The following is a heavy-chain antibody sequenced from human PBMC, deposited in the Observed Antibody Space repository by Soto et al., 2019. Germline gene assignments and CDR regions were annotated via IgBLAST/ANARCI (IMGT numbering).Heavy chain of an antibody. Sequence: SETLSLTCAVYGGSFSGYYWSWIRQPPGKGLEWIGEINHSGSTNYNPSLKSRVTISVDTSKNQFSLKLSSVTAADTAVYYCARGHYYDSSGYYYAPLYYYYYGMDVWGQGTTVTVSS. CDR2: INHSGST. CDR3: ARGHYYDSSGYYYAPLYYYYYGMDV. V-gene: IGHV4-34*01. CDR1: GGSFSGYY. D-gene: IGHD3-22*01. J-gene: IGHJ6*02.